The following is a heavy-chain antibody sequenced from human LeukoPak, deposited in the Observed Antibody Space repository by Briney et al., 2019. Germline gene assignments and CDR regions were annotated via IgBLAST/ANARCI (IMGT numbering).Heavy chain of an antibody. J-gene: IGHJ4*02. V-gene: IGHV1-8*01. CDR1: GYTFSAYD. CDR2: MNPNSGNI. D-gene: IGHD3-22*01. Sequence: ASVKVSCKASGYTFSAYDNNWVRQATGHGLEWMGWMNPNSGNIGFAQKFQGRVTMTRDTSINTAYMELSNLRSEDTAVYYCARVSQTPAYYYTSGYYYHGYWGQGTRVTVSS. CDR3: ARVSQTPAYYYTSGYYYHGY.